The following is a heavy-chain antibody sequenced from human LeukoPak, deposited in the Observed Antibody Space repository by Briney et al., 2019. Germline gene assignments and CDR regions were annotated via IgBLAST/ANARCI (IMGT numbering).Heavy chain of an antibody. Sequence: GSLRLSCAASGFTFSSYGMHWVRQAPGKGLEWVAFIRYDGSNKYYADSVKGRFTISRDNSKNTLYLQMNSLRAEDTAVYYCAKDVAYYYGSGSDEVSHYYYMDVWGKGTTVTISS. CDR1: GFTFSSYG. J-gene: IGHJ6*03. D-gene: IGHD3-10*01. CDR2: IRYDGSNK. V-gene: IGHV3-30*02. CDR3: AKDVAYYYGSGSDEVSHYYYMDV.